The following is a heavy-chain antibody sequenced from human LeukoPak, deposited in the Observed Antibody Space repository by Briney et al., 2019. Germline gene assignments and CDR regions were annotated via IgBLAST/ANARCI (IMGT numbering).Heavy chain of an antibody. Sequence: SETLSLTCAVYGGSFSGYYWSWIRQPPGKGLEWIGYIYYSGSTNYNPSLKSRVTISVDTSKNQFSLKLSSVTAADTAVYYCARVVRYYYYMDVWGKGTTVTVTS. V-gene: IGHV4-59*01. J-gene: IGHJ6*03. D-gene: IGHD3-10*01. CDR3: ARVVRYYYYMDV. CDR2: IYYSGST. CDR1: GGSFSGYY.